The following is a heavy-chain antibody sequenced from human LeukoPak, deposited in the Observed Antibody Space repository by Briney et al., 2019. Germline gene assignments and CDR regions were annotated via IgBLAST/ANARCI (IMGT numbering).Heavy chain of an antibody. Sequence: ASVKVSCKASGYTFTSYDTNWVRQATGQGLEWMGWMNPNSGNTGYAQKFQGRVTITRNTSISTAYMELSSLRSEDTAVYYCARGLIYCSSTSCYLYWFDPWGQRTLVTLSS. CDR2: MNPNSGNT. CDR1: GYTFTSYD. V-gene: IGHV1-8*03. J-gene: IGHJ5*02. CDR3: ARGLIYCSSTSCYLYWFDP. D-gene: IGHD2-2*01.